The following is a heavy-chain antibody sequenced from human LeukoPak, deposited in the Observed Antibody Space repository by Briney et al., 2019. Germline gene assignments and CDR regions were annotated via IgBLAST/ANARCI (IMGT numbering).Heavy chain of an antibody. J-gene: IGHJ4*02. CDR3: ARELVVVVPAARREETKTVFDY. CDR2: MSYDGNNE. CDR1: GFAFSTYA. D-gene: IGHD2-2*01. Sequence: GGSLRLSCAASGFAFSTYAMHWVRQAPGKGLEWVAVMSYDGNNEYYADSVKGRITISRDNSKNTLYLQMNSLRAEDTAVYYCARELVVVVPAARREETKTVFDYWGQGTLVTVSS. V-gene: IGHV3-30-3*01.